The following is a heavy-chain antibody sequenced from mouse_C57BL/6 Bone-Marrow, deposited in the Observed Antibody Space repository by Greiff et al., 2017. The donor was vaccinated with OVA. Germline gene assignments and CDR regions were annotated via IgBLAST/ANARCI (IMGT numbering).Heavy chain of an antibody. Sequence: EVQLVESGPGLVKPSQSLSLTCSVTGYSITSGYYWNWIRQFPGNKLEWMGYISYDGSNNYNPSLKNRISLTRDTSKNQFFLKLNSVTTEDTATYYCAREITTVVATDWYFDVWGTGTTVTVSS. V-gene: IGHV3-6*01. CDR3: AREITTVVATDWYFDV. CDR2: ISYDGSN. J-gene: IGHJ1*03. D-gene: IGHD1-1*01. CDR1: GYSITSGYY.